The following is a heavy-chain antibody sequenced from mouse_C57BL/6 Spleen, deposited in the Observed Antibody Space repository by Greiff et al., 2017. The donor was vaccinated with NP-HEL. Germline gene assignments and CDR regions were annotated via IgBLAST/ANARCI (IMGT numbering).Heavy chain of an antibody. CDR2: ISSGSSTI. D-gene: IGHD1-1*01. J-gene: IGHJ4*01. CDR1: GFTFSDYG. CDR3: AKALDYYGSSYVPYYYAMDY. V-gene: IGHV5-17*01. Sequence: EVQRVESGGGLVKPGGSLKLSCAASGFTFSDYGMHWVRQAPEKGLEWVAYISSGSSTIYYADTVKGRFTISRDNAKNTLFLQMTSLRSEDTAMYYCAKALDYYGSSYVPYYYAMDYWGQGTSVTVSS.